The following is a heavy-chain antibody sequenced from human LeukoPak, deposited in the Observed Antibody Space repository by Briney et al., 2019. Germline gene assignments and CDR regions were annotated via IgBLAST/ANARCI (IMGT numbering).Heavy chain of an antibody. CDR2: INPNSGGT. Sequence: GASVKVSCKASGYTFTGYYMHWVRQAPGQGLEWMGWINPNSGGTNYAQKFQGRVTMTRDTSISTAYMELSRLRSNDTAVYYCAREEVDSGHPDQSKGWFDPWGQGTLVTVSS. J-gene: IGHJ5*02. V-gene: IGHV1-2*02. CDR3: AREEVDSGHPDQSKGWFDP. CDR1: GYTFTGYY. D-gene: IGHD5-12*01.